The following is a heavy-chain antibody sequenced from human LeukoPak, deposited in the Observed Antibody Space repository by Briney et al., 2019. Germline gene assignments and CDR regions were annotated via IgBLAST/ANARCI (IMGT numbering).Heavy chain of an antibody. J-gene: IGHJ4*02. V-gene: IGHV1-18*01. CDR3: ARAPEAGYFGSGSYPHY. CDR2: SSGYNGNT. CDR1: GYTFTSFG. Sequence: GASVTVSCKASGYTFTSFGISWVRQAPGQGLEWMGCSSGYNGNTNYAQKFQGRVTMTTDTSTNTAYMELRSLRSDDTAIYFCARAPEAGYFGSGSYPHYWGQGTLVTVSS. D-gene: IGHD3-10*01.